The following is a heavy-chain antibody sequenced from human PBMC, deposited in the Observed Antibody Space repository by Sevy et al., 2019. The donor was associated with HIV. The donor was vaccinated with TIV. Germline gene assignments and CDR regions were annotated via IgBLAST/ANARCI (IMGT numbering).Heavy chain of an antibody. CDR2: ISSSGSTI. V-gene: IGHV3-48*03. D-gene: IGHD3-10*01. CDR3: ARIGGMVRGVAFDV. CDR1: GFTFSSYE. J-gene: IGHJ6*04. Sequence: GGSLRLSCAASGFTFSSYEMNWVRQAPGKGLEWVSYISSSGSTIYYADSVKGRFTISRDNAKNSLYLQMNSLRAEDTAVYYCARIGGMVRGVAFDVWGKRTTVTVSS.